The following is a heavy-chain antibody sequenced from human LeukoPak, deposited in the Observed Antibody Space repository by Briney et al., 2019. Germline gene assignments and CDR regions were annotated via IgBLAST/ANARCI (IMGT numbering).Heavy chain of an antibody. CDR3: AELGITMIGGV. CDR2: ISNSGGST. CDR1: GFTFSSYS. J-gene: IGHJ6*04. Sequence: GGSLRLSCAASGFTFSSYSMNWVRQAPGKGLEWVSAISNSGGSTYYAGSVKGRFIISRDNSKNTLYLQMNSLRAEDTAVYYCAELGITMIGGVWGKGTTVTISS. V-gene: IGHV3-23*01. D-gene: IGHD3-10*02.